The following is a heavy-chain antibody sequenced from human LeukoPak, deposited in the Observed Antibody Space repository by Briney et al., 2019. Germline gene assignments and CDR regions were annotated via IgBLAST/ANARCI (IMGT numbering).Heavy chain of an antibody. CDR3: ARVPATAVDY. V-gene: IGHV3-7*01. D-gene: IGHD2-21*02. CDR1: GFTFSDHW. Sequence: GGSLRLSCAASGFTFSDHWMNWVRQAPGKGLEWVANIKSDGSEKHYVDSVKGRFTISRDNAKNSLYLQMNSLRAEDTAVYYCARVPATAVDYWGQGTLVAVSS. CDR2: IKSDGSEK. J-gene: IGHJ4*02.